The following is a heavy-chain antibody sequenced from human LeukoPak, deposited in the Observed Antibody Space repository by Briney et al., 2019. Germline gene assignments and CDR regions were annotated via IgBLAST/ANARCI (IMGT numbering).Heavy chain of an antibody. CDR1: GGSISSGGYY. CDR2: IYYSGST. CDR3: ARVMAGGYNWFDP. Sequence: SETLSLTCTVSGGSISSGGYYWSWIRQHPGKGLEWIGYIYYSGSTYYNPSLKSRVTISVDTSKNQFSLKLSSVTAADTAVYYCARVMAGGYNWFDPWGQGTLVTVSS. V-gene: IGHV4-31*03. J-gene: IGHJ5*02. D-gene: IGHD6-19*01.